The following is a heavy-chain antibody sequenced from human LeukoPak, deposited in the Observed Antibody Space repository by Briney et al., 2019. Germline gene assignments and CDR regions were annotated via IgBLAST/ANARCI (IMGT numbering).Heavy chain of an antibody. Sequence: ASVKVSCKASGYTFTSYAMHWVRQAPGQRLEWMGWINAGNGNTKYSQKFQGRVTITRDTSASTAYMELSSLRSEDTAVYYCARDVLRYFDKLRDPTPFDLWGRGTLVTVSS. CDR1: GYTFTSYA. CDR3: ARDVLRYFDKLRDPTPFDL. V-gene: IGHV1-3*01. D-gene: IGHD3-9*01. CDR2: INAGNGNT. J-gene: IGHJ2*01.